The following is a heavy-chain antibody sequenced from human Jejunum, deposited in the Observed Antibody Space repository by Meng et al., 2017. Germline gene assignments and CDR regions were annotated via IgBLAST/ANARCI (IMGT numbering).Heavy chain of an antibody. CDR3: ARGASGGAHYFDD. Sequence: SETLSLTCTVSGRSISNSYWSWIRQPAGTGLEYIGRIYPSGSTHYNPSLKSRVTMSVDTSKNQFSLKLNSVTAADTAVYYCARGASGGAHYFDDWGQGTLVTVSS. J-gene: IGHJ4*02. CDR2: IYPSGST. CDR1: GRSISNSY. D-gene: IGHD3-16*01. V-gene: IGHV4-4*07.